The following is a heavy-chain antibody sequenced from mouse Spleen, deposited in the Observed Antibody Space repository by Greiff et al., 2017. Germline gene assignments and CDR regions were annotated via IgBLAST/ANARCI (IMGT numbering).Heavy chain of an antibody. CDR1: GYTFTSYW. V-gene: IGHV1-69*02. CDR2: IDPSDSYT. Sequence: QVQLQQPGAELVKPGASVKLSCKASGYTFTSYWMHWVKQRPGQGLEWIGEIDPSDSYTNYNQKFKGKATLTVDKSSSTAYMQLSSLTSEDSAVYYCARKTDYWGQGTTLTVSS. CDR3: ARKTDY. J-gene: IGHJ2*01.